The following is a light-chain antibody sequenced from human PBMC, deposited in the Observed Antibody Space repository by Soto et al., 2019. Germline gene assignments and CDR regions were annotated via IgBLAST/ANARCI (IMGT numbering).Light chain of an antibody. CDR1: SSDVGGYNY. V-gene: IGLV2-8*01. CDR2: EVS. Sequence: QSALTQPPSASGSPGQSVTISCTGTSSDVGGYNYVSWYQQHPGKAPKLMIYEVSKRPSGVPDRFSCSKSGNTASLTVSGIQAEDEADYYCSSYAGSNNVVFGGGTKLTVL. CDR3: SSYAGSNNVV. J-gene: IGLJ2*01.